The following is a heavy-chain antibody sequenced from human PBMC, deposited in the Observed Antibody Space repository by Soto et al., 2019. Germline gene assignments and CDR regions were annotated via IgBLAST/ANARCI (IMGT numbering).Heavy chain of an antibody. J-gene: IGHJ3*02. V-gene: IGHV1-18*01. D-gene: IGHD1-20*01. CDR1: GYTFTSYG. CDR3: ASITGKAGDAFDI. CDR2: ISAYNGNT. Sequence: QVQLVQSGAEVKKPGASVKVSCKASGYTFTSYGISWVRQAPGQGLEWMGWISAYNGNTNYAQKLQGRVTMTTDTSTSTDDMELRRLRADDTAVYYCASITGKAGDAFDIWGQGTMVTVSS.